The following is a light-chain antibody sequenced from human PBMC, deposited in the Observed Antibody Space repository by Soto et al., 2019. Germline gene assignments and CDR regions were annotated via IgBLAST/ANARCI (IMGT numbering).Light chain of an antibody. J-gene: IGKJ2*01. CDR2: WAS. CDR1: PSVLYSSNNKNY. CDR3: QQYYSTPYT. Sequence: DIVVPQSPDSLAVSLGARATINCKSSPSVLYSSNNKNYLAWYQQKPGQPPKLLIYWASTRESGVPARFGGSGSGTDFTSTIRSLQAEDGAVYDCQQYYSTPYTLGQCTKLEIK. V-gene: IGKV4-1*01.